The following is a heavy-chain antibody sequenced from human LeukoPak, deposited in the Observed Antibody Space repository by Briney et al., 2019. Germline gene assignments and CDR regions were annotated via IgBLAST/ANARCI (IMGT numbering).Heavy chain of an antibody. V-gene: IGHV4-59*01. Sequence: PSETLSLTCTVSGGSISGFYWSWIRQPPGKGLECIGYIYYSGSTNYNPSLKSRVTISVDTSKNQFSLKLSSVTAADTAVYYCTRVKGYYDSSGYYKAHAFDIWGQGTMVTVSS. CDR1: GGSISGFY. CDR2: IYYSGST. D-gene: IGHD3-22*01. CDR3: TRVKGYYDSSGYYKAHAFDI. J-gene: IGHJ3*02.